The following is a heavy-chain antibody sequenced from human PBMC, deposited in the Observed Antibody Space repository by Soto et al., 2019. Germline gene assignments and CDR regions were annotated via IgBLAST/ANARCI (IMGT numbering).Heavy chain of an antibody. CDR1: GFTFSSFW. Sequence: EVQLVESGGGLVQLGGSRRLSCAASGFTFSSFWMTWVRQAPGKGLEWVANIKQDGSEKYYVDSVKGRFTISRDNARKSLFLEMKSLRSEDTAVYSCVRDRSGSYLEGFDYWGQGTLVTVSS. CDR3: VRDRSGSYLEGFDY. CDR2: IKQDGSEK. V-gene: IGHV3-7*01. D-gene: IGHD1-26*01. J-gene: IGHJ4*02.